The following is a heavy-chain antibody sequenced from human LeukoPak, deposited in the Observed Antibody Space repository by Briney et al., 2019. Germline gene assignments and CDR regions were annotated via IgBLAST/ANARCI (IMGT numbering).Heavy chain of an antibody. D-gene: IGHD1-26*01. V-gene: IGHV1-69*04. CDR3: ARDSEWGLPGPA. Sequence: SVKVSCKASGGAFSSYAISWVRQAPGQGLEWVGRIIPILGIANYAQKFQGRVTITADKSTSTAYMELSSLRSEDTAVYYCARDSEWGLPGPAWGQGTLVTVSS. CDR2: IIPILGIA. J-gene: IGHJ5*02. CDR1: GGAFSSYA.